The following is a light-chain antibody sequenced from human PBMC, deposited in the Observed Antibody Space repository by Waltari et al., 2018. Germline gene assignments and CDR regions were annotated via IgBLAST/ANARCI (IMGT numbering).Light chain of an antibody. CDR2: DVS. J-gene: IGLJ2*01. Sequence: QSALTQPASVSGSHGQSITISCTGTSSDVGGYNYVSWYQQHPGNAPKLIIFDVSNRPSGVSSRFSGSKSGNTASLTISGLQAKDEADYYCSSYISSDTLELFGGGTSLTVL. CDR3: SSYISSDTLEL. V-gene: IGLV2-14*03. CDR1: SSDVGGYNY.